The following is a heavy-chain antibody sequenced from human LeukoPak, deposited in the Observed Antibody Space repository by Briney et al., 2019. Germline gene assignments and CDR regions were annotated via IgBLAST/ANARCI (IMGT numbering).Heavy chain of an antibody. J-gene: IGHJ5*02. D-gene: IGHD2-21*02. Sequence: PGGSLRLSCAASGFTFSNFWMHWVRQAPGKGLVWVALIYGDGSFTRYADSVKGRFTISRDNAKNSLYLQMNSLRAEDTAIYYCTRVGRAYCGSDCYSDWFDPWGQGTLVTVSS. V-gene: IGHV3-74*01. CDR2: IYGDGSFT. CDR1: GFTFSNFW. CDR3: TRVGRAYCGSDCYSDWFDP.